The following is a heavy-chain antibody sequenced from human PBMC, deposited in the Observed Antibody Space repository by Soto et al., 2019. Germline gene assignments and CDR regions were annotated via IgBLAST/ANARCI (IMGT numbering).Heavy chain of an antibody. CDR3: ARHGSLAFDI. CDR1: GYSFTTSW. J-gene: IGHJ3*02. Sequence: PGESLKISCQGSGYSFTTSWIGWVRQLPDKGLEWMGIIYPGDSDTRYSPSFQGQVTISADKSITTAYLQWSSLKASDTAMYYCARHGSLAFDIWGQGTMVTVSS. CDR2: IYPGDSDT. V-gene: IGHV5-51*01.